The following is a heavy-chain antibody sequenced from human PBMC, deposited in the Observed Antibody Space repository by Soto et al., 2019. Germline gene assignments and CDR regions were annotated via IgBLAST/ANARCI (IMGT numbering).Heavy chain of an antibody. V-gene: IGHV4-59*01. CDR1: GGSISSYY. D-gene: IGHD5-18*01. J-gene: IGHJ4*02. CDR3: ARDGGIQLYDY. Sequence: PSETLSLTCTVSGGSISSYYWSWIRQPPGKGLEWIGYIYYSGSTNYNPSLKSRVTIAVDTSKNQFSLKLSSVTAAGTAVYYCARDGGIQLYDYWGQGTLVTVSS. CDR2: IYYSGST.